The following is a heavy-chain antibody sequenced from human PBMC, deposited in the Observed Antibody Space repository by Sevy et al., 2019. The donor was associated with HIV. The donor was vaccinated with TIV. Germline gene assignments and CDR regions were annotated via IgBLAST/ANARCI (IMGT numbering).Heavy chain of an antibody. CDR2: IYPGDSDT. Sequence: GESLKISCKGSGYSFTSNWIGWVRQTPGKGLEWMGIIYPGDSDTRYSPSFQGQVTISADKSIGTAYLQWSGLKASDTAMYYCARHYSSSWYYYYMDVWGKGTTVTVSS. CDR1: GYSFTSNW. D-gene: IGHD6-13*01. CDR3: ARHYSSSWYYYYMDV. J-gene: IGHJ6*03. V-gene: IGHV5-51*01.